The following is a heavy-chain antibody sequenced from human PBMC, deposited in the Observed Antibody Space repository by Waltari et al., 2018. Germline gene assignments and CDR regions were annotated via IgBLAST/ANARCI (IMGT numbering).Heavy chain of an antibody. CDR1: GGSISSYY. J-gene: IGHJ5*02. CDR2: IYYSGST. V-gene: IGHV4-59*01. Sequence: QVQLQASGPGLVKPSATLSLTCTLYGGSISSYYWSWTLQPPGKGLEWIGYIYYSGSTNYNPSLKSRVTISVDTSKNQFSLKLSSVTAADTAVYYCARDGVPHYYDSSGPNWFDPWGQGTLVTVSS. D-gene: IGHD3-22*01. CDR3: ARDGVPHYYDSSGPNWFDP.